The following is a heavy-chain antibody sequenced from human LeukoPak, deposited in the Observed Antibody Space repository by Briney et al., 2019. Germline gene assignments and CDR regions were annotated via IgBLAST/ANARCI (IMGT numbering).Heavy chain of an antibody. CDR2: IYTSGST. Sequence: SETLSLTCTVSGGSISSYYWSWIRQPPGKGLEWIGYIYTSGSTNYNPSLKSRVTISVDTSKNQFSLKLSSVTAADTAVYYCARHEYDRCGYYAYYFDYWGQGTLVTVSS. J-gene: IGHJ4*02. CDR1: GGSISSYY. CDR3: ARHEYDRCGYYAYYFDY. D-gene: IGHD3-22*01. V-gene: IGHV4-4*09.